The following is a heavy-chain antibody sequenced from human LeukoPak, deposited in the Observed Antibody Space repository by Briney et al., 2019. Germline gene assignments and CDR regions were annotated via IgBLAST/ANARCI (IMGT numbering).Heavy chain of an antibody. D-gene: IGHD2-15*01. CDR3: VKSLKADCSDARCYPS. V-gene: IGHV3-9*01. CDR2: ISWNRANI. J-gene: IGHJ4*02. CDR1: GFTFDDYA. Sequence: GGSLRLSCAASGFTFDDYAMHGVRQTPGKGVECGSGISWNRANIVYADSVQGRFTISRDNAKNSLYLKMNSLSHEATALSYCVKSLKADCSDARCYPSWGQGNLVTVSS.